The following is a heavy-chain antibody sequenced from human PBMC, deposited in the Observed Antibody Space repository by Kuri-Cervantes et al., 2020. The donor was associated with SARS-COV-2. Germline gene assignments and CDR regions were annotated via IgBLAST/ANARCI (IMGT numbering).Heavy chain of an antibody. V-gene: IGHV4-39*01. J-gene: IGHJ4*02. CDR2: IYYTGNT. CDR1: RGSISSSSYY. Sequence: SETLSLTCTVSRGSISSSSYYWGWIRQPPGKGLEWIGSIYYTGNTYYNPSLNSRVTMSVDTSKNQFSLKLSSVTAADTAVYYCARQSDSVDYWGQGTLVTVSS. CDR3: ARQSDSVDY. D-gene: IGHD2-15*01.